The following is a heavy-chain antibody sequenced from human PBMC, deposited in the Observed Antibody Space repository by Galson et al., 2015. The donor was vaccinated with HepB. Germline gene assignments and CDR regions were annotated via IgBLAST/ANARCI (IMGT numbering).Heavy chain of an antibody. CDR3: VKGGSGLLRYNWFDA. J-gene: IGHJ5*02. V-gene: IGHV3-9*01. Sequence: SLRLSCAASGFRFDDYALHWVRQAPGKGLEWVSGINWNGRNTGHADSLKGRFTISRDNAKNSLFSQLNSLTPEDTAFYFCVKGGSGLLRYNWFDAWGQGILVSVSS. D-gene: IGHD6-19*01. CDR2: INWNGRNT. CDR1: GFRFDDYA.